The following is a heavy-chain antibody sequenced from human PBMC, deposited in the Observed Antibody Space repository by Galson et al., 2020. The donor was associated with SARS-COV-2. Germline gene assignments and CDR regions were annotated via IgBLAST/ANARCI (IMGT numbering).Heavy chain of an antibody. Sequence: KGLEWMGGFDPEDGETIYAQKFQGWVTMTRDTSISTAYMELSRLRSDDTAVYYCARDSGYCSGGSCYPSPNWYFDLWGRGTLVTVSS. CDR2: FDPEDGET. CDR3: ARDSGYCSGGSCYPSPNWYFDL. J-gene: IGHJ2*01. V-gene: IGHV1-24*01. D-gene: IGHD2-15*01.